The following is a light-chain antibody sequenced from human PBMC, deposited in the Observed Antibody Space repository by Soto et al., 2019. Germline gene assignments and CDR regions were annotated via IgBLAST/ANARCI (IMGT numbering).Light chain of an antibody. Sequence: DIQMTQSPSSLSASVGDRVTITCRASQSVTNYLNWYQQKPGKAPKLLIYAASSLQSGVPSRFSGSGSGTEFTLTISSLQPEDFASYFCLQHNAYPWTFGQGTKVDIK. CDR3: LQHNAYPWT. CDR1: QSVTNY. J-gene: IGKJ1*01. CDR2: AAS. V-gene: IGKV1-17*01.